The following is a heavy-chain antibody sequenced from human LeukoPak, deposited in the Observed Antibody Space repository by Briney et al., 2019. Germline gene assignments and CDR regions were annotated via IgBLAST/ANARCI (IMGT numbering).Heavy chain of an antibody. D-gene: IGHD2-21*02. Sequence: GGSLRLSCAASGFTFSSYGMSWVRQAPGKGLEWVSAISGSGGSTYYADSVKGRFTISRDNSKNTLYLQMNSLRAEDTAVYYCAKGLVVVTAIDAFDIWGQGTMVTVSS. CDR1: GFTFSSYG. V-gene: IGHV3-23*01. CDR3: AKGLVVVTAIDAFDI. J-gene: IGHJ3*02. CDR2: ISGSGGST.